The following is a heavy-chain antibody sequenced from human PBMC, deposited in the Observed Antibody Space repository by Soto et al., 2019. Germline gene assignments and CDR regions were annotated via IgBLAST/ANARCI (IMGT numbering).Heavy chain of an antibody. Sequence: PGESLKISCKASGYRFTTYWIAWVRQMPGKGLEWMGIIYPGDSETRYSPSFQGQVTISADRSITTAYLQWSSLKASDTAMYYCATIAVAGYYFEFWGQGTLVTVSS. CDR2: IYPGDSET. V-gene: IGHV5-51*01. J-gene: IGHJ4*02. CDR1: GYRFTTYW. D-gene: IGHD6-19*01. CDR3: ATIAVAGYYFEF.